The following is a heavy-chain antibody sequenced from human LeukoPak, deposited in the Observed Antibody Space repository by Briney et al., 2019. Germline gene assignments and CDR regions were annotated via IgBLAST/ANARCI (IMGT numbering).Heavy chain of an antibody. V-gene: IGHV3-43*01. J-gene: IGHJ3*02. D-gene: IGHD1-26*01. CDR3: AKDSDGPIVGVFPGAFDI. CDR2: ISWDGGST. CDR1: GLSFGDYT. Sequence: GGSLRLSCEASGLSFGDYTMHWVRQAPGKGLEWVSLISWDGGSTYYADSVKGRFTISRDNSKNSLYLQMNSLRTEDTALYYCAKDSDGPIVGVFPGAFDIWGQGTMVTVSS.